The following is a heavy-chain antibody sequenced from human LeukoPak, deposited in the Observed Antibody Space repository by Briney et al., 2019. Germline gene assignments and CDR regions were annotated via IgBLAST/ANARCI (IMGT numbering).Heavy chain of an antibody. D-gene: IGHD4-23*01. Sequence: SETLSLTCTVSGGSIPISTYYWGWVRQPPGKGLEWIGEINHSGSTNYNPSLKSRVTISVDTSKNQFSLKLSSVTAADTAVYYCATRDYGGNSGGWFDPWGQGTLVTVSS. CDR3: ATRDYGGNSGGWFDP. CDR2: INHSGST. J-gene: IGHJ5*02. CDR1: GGSIPISTYY. V-gene: IGHV4-39*07.